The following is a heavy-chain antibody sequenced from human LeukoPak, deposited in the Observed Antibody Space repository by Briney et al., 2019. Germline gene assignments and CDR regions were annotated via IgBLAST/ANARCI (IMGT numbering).Heavy chain of an antibody. J-gene: IGHJ6*03. Sequence: SETLSLTCTVSGGSISSYYWSWIRQPPGKGLEWIGYIYYSGSTNYNPSLKSRVTISVDTSENQFSLKLSSVTAADTAVYYCARSITIFGVAVGGYYYMDVWGKGTTVTVSS. D-gene: IGHD3-3*01. V-gene: IGHV4-59*01. CDR1: GGSISSYY. CDR2: IYYSGST. CDR3: ARSITIFGVAVGGYYYMDV.